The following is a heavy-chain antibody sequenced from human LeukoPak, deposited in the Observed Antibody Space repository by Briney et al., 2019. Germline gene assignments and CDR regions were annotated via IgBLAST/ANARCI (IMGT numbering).Heavy chain of an antibody. Sequence: KPSETLSLTCTVSGGSISSYYWSWIRQPPGKGLEWIGYIYYSGSTNYNPSLKSRVTISVDTSKNQFSLKLSSVTAADTAVYYCARHAEYYYDSSGYPIGAFDIWGQGTMVTVSS. D-gene: IGHD3-22*01. J-gene: IGHJ3*02. CDR1: GGSISSYY. CDR3: ARHAEYYYDSSGYPIGAFDI. V-gene: IGHV4-59*08. CDR2: IYYSGST.